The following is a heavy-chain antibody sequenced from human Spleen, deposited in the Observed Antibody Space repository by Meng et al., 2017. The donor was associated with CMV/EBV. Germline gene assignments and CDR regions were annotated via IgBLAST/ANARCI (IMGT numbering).Heavy chain of an antibody. CDR3: AKDETYSSSWYYY. CDR2: IWYDGSNK. CDR1: DRIFRGHS. D-gene: IGHD6-13*01. J-gene: IGHJ4*02. Sequence: CEASDRIFRGHSMYWVRQAPGKGLEWVAVIWYDGSNKYYADSVKGRFTISRDNSKNTLYLQMNSLRAEDTAVYYCAKDETYSSSWYYYWGQGTLVTVSS. V-gene: IGHV3-33*06.